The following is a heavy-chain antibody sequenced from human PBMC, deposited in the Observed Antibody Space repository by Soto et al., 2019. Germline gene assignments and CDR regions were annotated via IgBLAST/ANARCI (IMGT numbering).Heavy chain of an antibody. D-gene: IGHD6-19*01. Sequence: QLQLQESGPGLVKPSETLSLTCTVSGGSISSSSYYWGWIRQPPGKGLEWIGSIYYSGSTYYNPSLKSRVTISVDTSKNQFSLKLSSVTAADTAVYYCARRGEYVAVAGTYQPAFVDYWGQGTLVTVSS. J-gene: IGHJ4*02. CDR2: IYYSGST. CDR1: GGSISSSSYY. V-gene: IGHV4-39*01. CDR3: ARRGEYVAVAGTYQPAFVDY.